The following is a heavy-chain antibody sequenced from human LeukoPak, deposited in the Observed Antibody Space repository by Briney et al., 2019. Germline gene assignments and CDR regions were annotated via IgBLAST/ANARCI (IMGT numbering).Heavy chain of an antibody. CDR2: IYHSGST. Sequence: PSETLSLTCSVSGGSISSSRSYWGWIRQTPGKGLEWIGEIYHSGSTNYNPSLKSRVTISVDKSKNQFSLKLSSVTAADTAVYYCARGEKGLPLDYWGQGTLVTVSS. D-gene: IGHD5-12*01. CDR3: ARGEKGLPLDY. CDR1: GGSISSSRSY. J-gene: IGHJ4*02. V-gene: IGHV4-39*07.